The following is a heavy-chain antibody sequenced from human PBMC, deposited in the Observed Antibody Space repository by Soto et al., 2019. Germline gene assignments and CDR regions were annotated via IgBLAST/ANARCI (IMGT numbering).Heavy chain of an antibody. CDR1: GFTFSNAW. D-gene: IGHD3-3*01. V-gene: IGHV3-15*01. J-gene: IGHJ4*02. Sequence: PGGSLRLSCAPSGFTFSNAWMSWVRQAPGKGLEWVGRIKSKTDGGTTDYAASVKGRFTISRDDSKNTLYLQMNSLKTEDTALYYCTTDPDSITIFGVVIIGNYWGQGT. CDR2: IKSKTDGGTT. CDR3: TTDPDSITIFGVVIIGNY.